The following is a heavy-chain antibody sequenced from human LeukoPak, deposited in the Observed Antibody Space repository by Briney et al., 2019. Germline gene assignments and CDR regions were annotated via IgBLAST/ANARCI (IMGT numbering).Heavy chain of an antibody. D-gene: IGHD1-26*01. V-gene: IGHV1-18*01. CDR3: AGAYSGSPYDAFDI. CDR1: GYTFTSYG. J-gene: IGHJ3*02. CDR2: ISAYNGNT. Sequence: ASVTVSCKASGYTFTSYGISWVRQAPGQGLEWMGWISAYNGNTNYAQKLQGRVTMTTDTSTSTAYMELRSLRSDDTAVYYCAGAYSGSPYDAFDIWGQGTMVTVSS.